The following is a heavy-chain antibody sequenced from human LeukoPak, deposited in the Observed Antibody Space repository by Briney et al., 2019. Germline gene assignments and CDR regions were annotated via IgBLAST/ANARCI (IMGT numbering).Heavy chain of an antibody. Sequence: ASVKVSCKASGYTFIRYYMHWVRQAPGQGLERMGIINPGGGSTSYAQKFQGRVTMTRDTSTSTVYMELSSLRSEDTAVYYCARGLTTVATEIRSVTQLAMVEYFQHWGQGTLVTVSS. CDR2: INPGGGST. CDR1: GYTFIRYY. CDR3: ARGLTTVATEIRSVTQLAMVEYFQH. V-gene: IGHV1-46*01. J-gene: IGHJ1*01. D-gene: IGHD4-11*01.